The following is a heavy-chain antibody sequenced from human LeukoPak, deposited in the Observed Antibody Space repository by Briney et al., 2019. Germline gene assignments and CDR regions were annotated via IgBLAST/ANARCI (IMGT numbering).Heavy chain of an antibody. V-gene: IGHV4-59*01. J-gene: IGHJ3*02. D-gene: IGHD6-13*01. CDR2: IYYSGST. CDR3: ARGQGQLDAFDI. CDR1: GGSISNYY. Sequence: SETLSLTCTVSGGSISNYYWSWIRQPPGKGLEWIGYIYYSGSTNYNPSLKSRVTISVDTSKNQFSLKLSSVTAADTAVYYCARGQGQLDAFDIWGRGTMVTVSS.